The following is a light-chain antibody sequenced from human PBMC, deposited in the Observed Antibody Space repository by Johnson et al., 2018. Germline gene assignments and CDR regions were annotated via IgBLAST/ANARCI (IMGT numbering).Light chain of an antibody. CDR1: SSNIGNNY. V-gene: IGLV1-51*02. J-gene: IGLJ1*01. CDR3: GTLASSLSAGHV. CDR2: ENN. Sequence: QSVLTQPPSVSAAPGQKVTISCSGSSSNIGNNYVSWYQQLPGTAPKLLIYENNKRPSGIPERFSGSKSGPSATMGITGHQNEDEADYYCGTLASSLSAGHVSGTGTKVTV.